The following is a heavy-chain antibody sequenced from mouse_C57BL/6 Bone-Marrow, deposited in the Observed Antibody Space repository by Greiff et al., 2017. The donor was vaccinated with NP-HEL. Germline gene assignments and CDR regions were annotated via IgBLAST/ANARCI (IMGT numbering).Heavy chain of an antibody. D-gene: IGHD2-4*01. J-gene: IGHJ3*01. CDR1: GFTFSSYG. V-gene: IGHV5-6*01. CDR2: ISSGGSYT. CDR3: ASPYDYDVAWFAY. Sequence: EVQLQQSGGDLVKPGGSLKLSCAASGFTFSSYGMSWVRQTPDKRLEWVATISSGGSYTYYPDSVTGRFTLSRDNAKNTLYLQMSSLKSEDTAMYYCASPYDYDVAWFAYWGQGTLVTVSA.